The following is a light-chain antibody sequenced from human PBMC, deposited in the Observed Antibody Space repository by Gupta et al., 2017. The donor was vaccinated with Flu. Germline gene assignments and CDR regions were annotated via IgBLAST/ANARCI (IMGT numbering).Light chain of an antibody. V-gene: IGKV1-39*01. Sequence: DIQMTQSPSSLSASVGDRVTISCRASQNIGDSLNWYQQKPGKAPNLLIYAASRLDAGVPSRFSGSGSGSDFTLTISSVQPEDFSTYFCQQGHSSHPTFGQGTKLEI. J-gene: IGKJ2*01. CDR2: AAS. CDR1: QNIGDS. CDR3: QQGHSSHPT.